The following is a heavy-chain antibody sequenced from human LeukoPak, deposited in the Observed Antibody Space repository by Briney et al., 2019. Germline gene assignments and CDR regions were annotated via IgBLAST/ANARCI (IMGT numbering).Heavy chain of an antibody. CDR2: ISYDGSNK. J-gene: IGHJ4*02. CDR3: ASPSRYQWEPYIDY. CDR1: GVAFNIYA. D-gene: IGHD1-26*01. Sequence: GGSLRLSCAASGVAFNIYAMHWGRQAPGKGLEWGALISYDGSNKYYADSVKGRFTISRDESKNTLYLQMNSLRPEDTAVYYCASPSRYQWEPYIDYWGQGTLVTVPS. V-gene: IGHV3-30*04.